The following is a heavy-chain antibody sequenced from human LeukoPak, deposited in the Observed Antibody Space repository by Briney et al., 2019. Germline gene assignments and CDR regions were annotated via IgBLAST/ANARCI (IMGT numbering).Heavy chain of an antibody. CDR3: ASLGELSEPDY. V-gene: IGHV1-46*01. CDR2: INPSGGST. D-gene: IGHD3-16*02. Sequence: GASVKASCKASGYTFTSYYMHWVRQAPGQGLEWMGIINPSGGSTSYAQKFQGRVTMTRDTSTSTVYMELSSLRSEDTAVYYCASLGELSEPDYWGQGTLVTVSS. J-gene: IGHJ4*02. CDR1: GYTFTSYY.